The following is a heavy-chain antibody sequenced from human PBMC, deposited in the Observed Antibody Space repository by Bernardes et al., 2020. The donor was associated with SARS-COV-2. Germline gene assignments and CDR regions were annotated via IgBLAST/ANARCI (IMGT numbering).Heavy chain of an antibody. D-gene: IGHD4-17*01. CDR2: IYYSGST. J-gene: IGHJ5*02. CDR1: GGSISSGGYY. Sequence: SETLSLTCTVSGGSISSGGYYWRWIRQHPGKGLEWSGYIYYSGSTYYNPSLKSRVTISVDTSKNQFSLKLSSVTAADTAVYYCAREGHYGDYLGWDYYNWFDPWGQGSLVTVSS. V-gene: IGHV4-31*03. CDR3: AREGHYGDYLGWDYYNWFDP.